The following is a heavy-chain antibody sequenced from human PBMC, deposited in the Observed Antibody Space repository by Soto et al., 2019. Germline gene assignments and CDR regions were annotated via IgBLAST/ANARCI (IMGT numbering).Heavy chain of an antibody. CDR3: ARDNDFWSGYLTKAYGMDV. D-gene: IGHD3-3*01. V-gene: IGHV3-74*01. Sequence: EVQLVESGGGLVQPGGSLRLSCAASGFTFSSYWMHWVRQAPGKGLVWVSRINSDGSSTSYADSVKGRFTISRDNAKNTLYLKMNSLRAEDTAVYYCARDNDFWSGYLTKAYGMDVWGQGTTVTVSS. CDR2: INSDGSST. CDR1: GFTFSSYW. J-gene: IGHJ6*02.